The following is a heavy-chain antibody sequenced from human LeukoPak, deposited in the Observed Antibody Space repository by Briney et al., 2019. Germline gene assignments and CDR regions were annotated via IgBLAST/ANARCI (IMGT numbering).Heavy chain of an antibody. Sequence: SVKVSCTASGGTFSSYAISWVRQAPGQGLEWMGRIIPILGIANYAQKFQGRVTITADKSTSTAYMELSSLRSEDTAVYYCARDWFMVRGVIPYFDYWGQGTLVTVSS. CDR3: ARDWFMVRGVIPYFDY. CDR1: GGTFSSYA. D-gene: IGHD3-10*01. J-gene: IGHJ4*02. V-gene: IGHV1-69*04. CDR2: IIPILGIA.